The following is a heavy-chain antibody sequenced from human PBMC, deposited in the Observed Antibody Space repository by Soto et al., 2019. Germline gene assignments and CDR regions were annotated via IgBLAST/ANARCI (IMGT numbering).Heavy chain of an antibody. CDR1: GFTFDDYA. CDR3: AEDWTRVRPTVEDAFDI. D-gene: IGHD4-17*01. V-gene: IGHV3-9*01. CDR2: ISWNSGSI. Sequence: EVQLVESGGGLVQPGRSLRLSCAASGFTFDDYAMHWVRQAPGKGLEWVSGISWNSGSIGYADSVKGRFTISRDNAKNSLYLQMNSLRAEDTALYYCAEDWTRVRPTVEDAFDIWGQGTMVTVSS. J-gene: IGHJ3*02.